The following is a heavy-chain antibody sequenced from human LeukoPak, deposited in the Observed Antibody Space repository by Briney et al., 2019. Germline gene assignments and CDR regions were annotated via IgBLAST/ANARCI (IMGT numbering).Heavy chain of an antibody. CDR3: ARIVGAEWYFDY. V-gene: IGHV1-69*13. CDR1: GGTFSSYA. Sequence: SVKVSCKASGGTFSSYAISWVRQAPGQGLEWMGGIIPIFGTANYAQKFQGRVTITADESTSTAYMELSSLRSEDTAVYYCARIVGAEWYFDYWGQGTLVTVSS. D-gene: IGHD1-26*01. CDR2: IIPIFGTA. J-gene: IGHJ4*02.